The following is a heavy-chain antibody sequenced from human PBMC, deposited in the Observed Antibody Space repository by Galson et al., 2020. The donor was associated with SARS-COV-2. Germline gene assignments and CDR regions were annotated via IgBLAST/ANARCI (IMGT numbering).Heavy chain of an antibody. Sequence: SCAASGFTFSRYWMHWVRQVPGKGLVWVSRINEDGRITDYADSGKGRFTISRDNAKNTLYLQMNTLRAEDTSVYYCGRDLGGVASAWGQGTLVTVSS. J-gene: IGHJ5*02. D-gene: IGHD3-16*01. V-gene: IGHV3-74*01. CDR3: GRDLGGVASA. CDR2: INEDGRIT. CDR1: GFTFSRYW.